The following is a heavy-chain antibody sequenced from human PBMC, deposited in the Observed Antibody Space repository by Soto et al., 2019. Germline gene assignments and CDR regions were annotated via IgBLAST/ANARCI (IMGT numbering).Heavy chain of an antibody. CDR3: AKATATGGGAFDI. J-gene: IGHJ3*02. Sequence: GGSLRLSCAASGFICSSYDMSCVRQAPGKGLEWVSTILVDGRTFYVDSVKGRFTISRDNSKNTVYLQMSSLTAGDTALYYCAKATATGGGAFDICGQGTMVTVSS. CDR1: GFICSSYD. D-gene: IGHD2-8*02. V-gene: IGHV3-23*01. CDR2: ILVDGRT.